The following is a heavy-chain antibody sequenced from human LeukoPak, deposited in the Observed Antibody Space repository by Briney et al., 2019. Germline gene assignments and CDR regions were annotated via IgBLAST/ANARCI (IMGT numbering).Heavy chain of an antibody. V-gene: IGHV3-21*01. D-gene: IGHD5-24*01. CDR3: ARYLVSGYGYITGFDY. CDR2: ISSSSSYI. J-gene: IGHJ4*02. Sequence: NSGGSLRLSCAASGLTFSSSSMNGVRQAPGKGLEWVSSISSSSSYIYYADSVKGRFTISRDNAKNSLYLQMNSLRAEDTAVYYCARYLVSGYGYITGFDYWGQGTLVTVSS. CDR1: GLTFSSSS.